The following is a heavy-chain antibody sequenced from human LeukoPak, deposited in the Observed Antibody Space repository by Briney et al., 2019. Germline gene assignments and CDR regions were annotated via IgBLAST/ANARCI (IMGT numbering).Heavy chain of an antibody. J-gene: IGHJ4*02. V-gene: IGHV3-74*01. CDR2: INSDVSST. D-gene: IGHD4-17*01. CDR1: VFTLCIYW. CDR3: ARDLGDYTARGYDY. Sequence: TVGSLRPSSADSVFTLCIYWMHSVRQAPGKGLVWVSRINSDVSSTSYADSVKGSFTIYRDNAKNTLYLQMNSLRAEDTAVYYCARDLGDYTARGYDYWGQGTLVTVSS.